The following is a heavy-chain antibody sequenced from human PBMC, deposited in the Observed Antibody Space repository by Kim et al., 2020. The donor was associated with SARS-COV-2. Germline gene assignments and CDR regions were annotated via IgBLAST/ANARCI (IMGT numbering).Heavy chain of an antibody. CDR3: ARGGRGITIFGVVIQKQTNWFDP. CDR2: NNPSGST. V-gene: IGHV4-34*01. D-gene: IGHD3-3*01. J-gene: IGHJ5*02. Sequence: NNPSGSTNHNPSLKGRVTISVDTAKNQFSLELSSVTAADTAVYYCARGGRGITIFGVVIQKQTNWFDPWGQGTLVTVSS.